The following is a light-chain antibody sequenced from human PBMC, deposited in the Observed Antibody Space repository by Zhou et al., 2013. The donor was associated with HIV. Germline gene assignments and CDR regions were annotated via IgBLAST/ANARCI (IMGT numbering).Light chain of an antibody. CDR2: TAS. V-gene: IGKV1-5*03. CDR3: QQYNSFPWT. Sequence: DIQMTQSPSTLSASVGDRVTITCRASQSISSWLAWYQQKSGKAPKVLIYTASSLQSGVPSRFSGSGSGTEFTLTINSLQTDDFATYDCQQYNSFPWTFGQGTKVEIK. CDR1: QSISSW. J-gene: IGKJ1*01.